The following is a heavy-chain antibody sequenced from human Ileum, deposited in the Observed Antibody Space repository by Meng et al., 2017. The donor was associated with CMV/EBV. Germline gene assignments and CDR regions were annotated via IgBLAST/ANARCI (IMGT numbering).Heavy chain of an antibody. J-gene: IGHJ4*02. Sequence: QVQLQQSGPRLVRPSKTLSLTCAISGDSVFNKNVAWNWIRQSPSRGLEWLGRTYYMSKWNNDYAASVESRIIVNLDTFTNQLSLQLNSVTPDDTAVYYCARGQFSALDFWGQGTLVTVSS. CDR2: TYYMSKWNN. CDR3: ARGQFSALDF. V-gene: IGHV6-1*01. CDR1: GDSVFNKNVA. D-gene: IGHD4-11*01.